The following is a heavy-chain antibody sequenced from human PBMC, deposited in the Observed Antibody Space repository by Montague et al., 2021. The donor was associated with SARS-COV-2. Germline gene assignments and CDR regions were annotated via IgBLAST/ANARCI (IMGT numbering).Heavy chain of an antibody. CDR2: IYWDDDK. J-gene: IGHJ2*01. Sequence: PALLKPTQTLTLTCTFSGFSLSTSGVGVGWIRQPPGKALEWLALIYWDDDKRYSPSLKSRPTITKDTSKNQVVLTMTNMDPVDTATYYCAHVGMACSGGSCYPKIKDWYFDLWGPGTLVTVSS. CDR1: GFSLSTSGVG. CDR3: AHVGMACSGGSCYPKIKDWYFDL. D-gene: IGHD2-15*01. V-gene: IGHV2-5*02.